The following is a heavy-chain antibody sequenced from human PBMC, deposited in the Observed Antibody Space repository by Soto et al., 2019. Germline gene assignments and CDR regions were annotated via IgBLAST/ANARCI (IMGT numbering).Heavy chain of an antibody. V-gene: IGHV4-30-2*01. Sequence: QLQLQESGSGLVKPSQTLSFTCAVSGGPISSGGYSWSWIRQPPGKGLEWIGYIYHSGSTYYNPSLKSRVTISVDRSKNQFSLKLSSVTAADTAVYYCARGVWFGDHGYYYYGMDVWGQGTTVTVSS. CDR3: ARGVWFGDHGYYYYGMDV. D-gene: IGHD3-10*01. CDR2: IYHSGST. J-gene: IGHJ6*02. CDR1: GGPISSGGYS.